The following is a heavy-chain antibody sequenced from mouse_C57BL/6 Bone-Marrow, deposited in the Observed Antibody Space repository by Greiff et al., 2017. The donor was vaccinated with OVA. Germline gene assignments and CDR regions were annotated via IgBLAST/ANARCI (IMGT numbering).Heavy chain of an antibody. CDR2: ISSGGSYT. J-gene: IGHJ2*01. CDR3: ARQTRGGWLLRGDY. D-gene: IGHD2-3*01. Sequence: EVQLVESGGDLVKPGGSLKLSCAASGFTFSSYGMSWVRQTPDKRLEWVATISSGGSYTYYPDSVKGRFTISVDNATNTLYLQMSSLKSEDTAMYYCARQTRGGWLLRGDYWGQGTTLTVSS. CDR1: GFTFSSYG. V-gene: IGHV5-6*01.